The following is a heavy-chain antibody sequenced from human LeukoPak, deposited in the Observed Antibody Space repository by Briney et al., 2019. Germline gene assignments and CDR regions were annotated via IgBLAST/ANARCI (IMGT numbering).Heavy chain of an antibody. V-gene: IGHV1-2*02. CDR2: INPNSGGT. CDR1: GYTFTGYY. Sequence: ASVKVSCKASGYTFTGYYMHWVRQAPGQGLEWMGWINPNSGGTNYAQKFQGRVTMTRDTSISTAYMELSRLRSDDTAVYYCARGDYYGSSSLDYWGQGTLVTVSS. J-gene: IGHJ4*02. CDR3: ARGDYYGSSSLDY. D-gene: IGHD3-10*01.